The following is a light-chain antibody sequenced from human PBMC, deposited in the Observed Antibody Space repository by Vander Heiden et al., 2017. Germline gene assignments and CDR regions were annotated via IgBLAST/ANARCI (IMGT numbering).Light chain of an antibody. CDR1: SSDVGGYNY. V-gene: IGLV2-14*01. CDR3: SSYTSSSTPV. J-gene: IGLJ2*01. Sequence: QSALTQPASVSGSPGQSITISCPGTSSDVGGYNYVSWYQQHPGKAPKVMIYDVSNRPSGVSNRFSGSKYGNTASLTISGLQAEDEADYYCSSYTSSSTPVFGGGTKLTVL. CDR2: DVS.